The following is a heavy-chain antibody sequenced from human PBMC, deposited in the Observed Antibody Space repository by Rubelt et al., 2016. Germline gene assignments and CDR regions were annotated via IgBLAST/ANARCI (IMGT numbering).Heavy chain of an antibody. D-gene: IGHD2-2*02. V-gene: IGHV4-39*01. CDR3: ARQEIAVVPAAIGAFDI. CDR1: GGSISSRSYY. Sequence: QLQLQESGPGLVKPSETLSLTCTVSGGSISSRSYYWGWIRQPPGKGLEWIGSIYSSGSIFYNPSLLRRVTKSVDTSKNQCPLKLTVVTAADTAVYYCARQEIAVVPAAIGAFDIWGQGTMVTVSS. CDR2: IYSSGSI. J-gene: IGHJ3*02.